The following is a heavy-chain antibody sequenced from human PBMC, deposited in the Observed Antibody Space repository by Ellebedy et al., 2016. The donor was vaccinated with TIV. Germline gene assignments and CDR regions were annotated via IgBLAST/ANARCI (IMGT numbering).Heavy chain of an antibody. V-gene: IGHV3-13*01. CDR1: GFTFSRYD. Sequence: GESLKISCVASGFTFSRYDMHWVRQSTRKGLEWVASIDNAGDTYYPGSVKGRFTISRENAKNSLYLQMNSLRVEDTAVYYCTRFEIISGGGYGMDVWGQGTTVTVSS. CDR2: IDNAGDT. D-gene: IGHD3-16*01. J-gene: IGHJ6*02. CDR3: TRFEIISGGGYGMDV.